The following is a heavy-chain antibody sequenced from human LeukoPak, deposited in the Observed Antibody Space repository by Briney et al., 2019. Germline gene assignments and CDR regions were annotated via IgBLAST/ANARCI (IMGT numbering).Heavy chain of an antibody. Sequence: GGSLRLSCAASGFTFSGYTMNWVRQAPGKGLEWVSSISSSSSYIYYADSVKGRFTISRDNAKNSLYLQMNSLRAEDTAVYYCASFTYYDILTGLTFDYWGQGTLVTVSS. D-gene: IGHD3-9*01. CDR1: GFTFSGYT. CDR3: ASFTYYDILTGLTFDY. V-gene: IGHV3-21*01. CDR2: ISSSSSYI. J-gene: IGHJ4*02.